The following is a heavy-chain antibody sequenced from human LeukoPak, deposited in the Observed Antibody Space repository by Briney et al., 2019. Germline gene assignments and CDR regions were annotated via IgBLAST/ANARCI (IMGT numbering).Heavy chain of an antibody. CDR3: AREFIVVVPAAIVRATAYYYYYMDV. Sequence: ASVKVSCKASGYTFTRYGISWVRQAPGQGLQWTGRISAYNGNTNYAQKLQGRVTMTTGTSTSTAYMELRSLRSDDTAVYYCAREFIVVVPAAIVRATAYYYYYMDVCGKGTTVTVSS. D-gene: IGHD2-2*02. V-gene: IGHV1-18*01. CDR1: GYTFTRYG. J-gene: IGHJ6*03. CDR2: ISAYNGNT.